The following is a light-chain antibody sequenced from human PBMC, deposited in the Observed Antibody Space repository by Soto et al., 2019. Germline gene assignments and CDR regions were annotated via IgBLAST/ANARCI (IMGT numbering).Light chain of an antibody. CDR1: QSIIRQ. Sequence: DIQMTQSPSTLSASVGDRVSVTCRASQSIIRQFAWYQQKPGKAPNLLIYQATNLETGVPSRFTGSGSGTEFALTISSLQPDDLATYYCRQYQSDWTFGQGTKVEVK. J-gene: IGKJ1*01. V-gene: IGKV1-5*03. CDR3: RQYQSDWT. CDR2: QAT.